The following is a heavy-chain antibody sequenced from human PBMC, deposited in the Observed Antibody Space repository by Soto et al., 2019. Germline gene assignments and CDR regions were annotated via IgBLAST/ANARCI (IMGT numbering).Heavy chain of an antibody. CDR2: ISGSGGST. CDR3: ANLGGDWFDP. V-gene: IGHV3-23*01. J-gene: IGHJ5*02. Sequence: PWGSLRLSCAASGFTFSSYAINWVRPAPGKGLEWVSVISGSGGSTYYADAVKGRFTISRNNSKNTLYLQMNSLRAEDTAVYYCANLGGDWFDPWGQGTLVTVSS. D-gene: IGHD3-16*01. CDR1: GFTFSSYA.